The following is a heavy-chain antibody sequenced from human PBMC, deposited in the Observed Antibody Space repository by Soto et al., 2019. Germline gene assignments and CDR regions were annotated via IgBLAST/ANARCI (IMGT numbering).Heavy chain of an antibody. CDR2: INAYNGNT. J-gene: IGHJ4*02. CDR3: ARDAAAGLNDC. Sequence: QVQLVQSGAEVKKPGASVKVSCKASGYTFTNYGISWVRQAPGQGLERMGWINAYNGNTKSAQKLQGRVTLTTDTSTGTAYMELRSLRSDDTAVYYCARDAAAGLNDCWGQGTLVTVSS. CDR1: GYTFTNYG. V-gene: IGHV1-18*01. D-gene: IGHD6-13*01.